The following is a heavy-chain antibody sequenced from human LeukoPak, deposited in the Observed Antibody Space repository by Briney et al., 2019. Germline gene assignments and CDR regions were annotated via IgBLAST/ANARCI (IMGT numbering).Heavy chain of an antibody. V-gene: IGHV4-30-4*08. CDR3: ARECMVTTVGGSFDWFDP. J-gene: IGHJ5*02. Sequence: SQTLSLTCTVSGGSISSGDYYWSWIRQPPGTGLEWIGYIYYSGSTYYNPSLKSRVTISVDTSKNQFSLKLSSVTAADTAVYYCARECMVTTVGGSFDWFDPWGQGTLVTVSS. CDR2: IYYSGST. CDR1: GGSISSGDYY. D-gene: IGHD4-23*01.